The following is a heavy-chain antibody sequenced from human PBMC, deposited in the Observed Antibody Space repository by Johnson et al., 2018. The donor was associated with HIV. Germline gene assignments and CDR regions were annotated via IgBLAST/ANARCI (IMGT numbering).Heavy chain of an antibody. J-gene: IGHJ3*02. V-gene: IGHV3-30*18. CDR3: AKTYYYDSSGSRAFDI. D-gene: IGHD3-22*01. CDR2: ISYHGSNK. Sequence: VQLVESGGGVVQPGRSLRLSCAASGFTFSSYGMHWVRQAPGKGLEWVAVISYHGSNKYYADSVKGRFTISRDNSKNTLYLQMNSLRAEDTAVYYCAKTYYYDSSGSRAFDIWGQGTMVTVSS. CDR1: GFTFSSYG.